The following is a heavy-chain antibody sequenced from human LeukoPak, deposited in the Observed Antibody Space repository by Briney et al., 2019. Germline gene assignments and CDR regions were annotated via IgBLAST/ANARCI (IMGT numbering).Heavy chain of an antibody. Sequence: GGSLRLSCGASGFIFSNYDMHWVRQAPGKGLEWVAVISHDGSSKYYADSVKGRFTISRDNSKSTLYLQMNSLRAEDTAVYYCTKGSGYETSDYWGQGTLVTVSS. CDR2: ISHDGSSK. D-gene: IGHD5-12*01. J-gene: IGHJ4*02. V-gene: IGHV3-30*18. CDR1: GFIFSNYD. CDR3: TKGSGYETSDY.